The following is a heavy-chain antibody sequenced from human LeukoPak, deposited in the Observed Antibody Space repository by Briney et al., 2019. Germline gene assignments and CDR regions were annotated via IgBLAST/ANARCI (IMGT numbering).Heavy chain of an antibody. J-gene: IGHJ4*02. CDR3: VREVGRPKTFYFDS. V-gene: IGHV3-48*04. Sequence: GGSLRLSCIASGFVFSRDNMNWVRQAPGKGLEWVAHISETIYYADSVQGRFAISRDNAKNSLYLQMSNLRVDDTAMYYCVREVGRPKTFYFDSWGRGTPVTVSS. CDR2: ISETI. D-gene: IGHD3-16*01. CDR1: GFVFSRDN.